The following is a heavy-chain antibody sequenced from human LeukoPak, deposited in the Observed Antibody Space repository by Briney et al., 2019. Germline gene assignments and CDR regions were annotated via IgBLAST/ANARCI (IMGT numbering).Heavy chain of an antibody. CDR1: GGSLSGYY. Sequence: PSETLSLTCGVYGGSLSGYYWSWLRQPPGKGLEWIGEIKQSGSTNHNVSRKSRVTISVDTSKTQFSLRLTSVTAADTAVYYCARGPTMIRGVDPWGQGTLVTVFS. CDR3: ARGPTMIRGVDP. V-gene: IGHV4-34*01. J-gene: IGHJ5*02. D-gene: IGHD3-10*01. CDR2: IKQSGST.